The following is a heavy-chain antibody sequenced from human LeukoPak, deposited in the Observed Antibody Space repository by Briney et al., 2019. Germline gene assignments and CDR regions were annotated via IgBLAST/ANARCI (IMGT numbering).Heavy chain of an antibody. CDR3: AREDYSSSNNWFDP. D-gene: IGHD6-13*01. J-gene: IGHJ5*02. Sequence: GGSLRLSCAASGFTFRSSAMHWVRQAPGKGLEWVAVISYDGSDKYYADSVKGRFIISRDNSKNTLYLQMNSLRAEDTVVYYCAREDYSSSNNWFDPWGQGTLVTVSS. CDR2: ISYDGSDK. CDR1: GFTFRSSA. V-gene: IGHV3-30-3*01.